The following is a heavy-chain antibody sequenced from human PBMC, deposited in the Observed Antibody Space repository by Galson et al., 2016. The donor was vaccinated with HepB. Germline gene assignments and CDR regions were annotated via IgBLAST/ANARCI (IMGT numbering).Heavy chain of an antibody. J-gene: IGHJ3*01. CDR3: AKSQFALPDSGWFNAFDL. D-gene: IGHD6-19*01. CDR2: ISSSDGRT. CDR1: GFTFNTYA. Sequence: SLSLSCAASGFTFNTYAMTWVRQAPGKGLEWVSSISSSDGRTWYADSVRGRFTISTDNSKTTLYVQMNSLRVDDSAIYYCAKSQFALPDSGWFNAFDLWGQGTMVTVSS. V-gene: IGHV3-23*01.